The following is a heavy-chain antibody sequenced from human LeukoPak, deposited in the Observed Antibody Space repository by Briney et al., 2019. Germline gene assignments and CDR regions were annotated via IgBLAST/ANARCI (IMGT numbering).Heavy chain of an antibody. CDR1: GGSISSSSYY. Sequence: SETLSLTCTVSGGSISSSSYYWGWIRQPPGKGLEWIGSIYYSESTYYNPSLKSRVTISVDTSKNQFSLKLSSVTAADTAVYYCARHIVVVPAARGRFDYWGQGTLVTVSS. V-gene: IGHV4-39*01. D-gene: IGHD2-2*01. CDR3: ARHIVVVPAARGRFDY. CDR2: IYYSEST. J-gene: IGHJ4*02.